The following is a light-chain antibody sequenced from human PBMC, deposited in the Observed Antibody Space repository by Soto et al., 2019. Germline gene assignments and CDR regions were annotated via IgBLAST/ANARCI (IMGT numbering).Light chain of an antibody. J-gene: IGKJ4*01. CDR1: QSVSSN. V-gene: IGKV3D-15*01. Sequence: EIVLTQSPGTLSLSPGERVTLSCRASQSVSSNLAWYQQKPGQAPRLLIYGASTRATGIPARFSRSVSGTEFTLIISSLQSEDFAVYYCQQYNNWPLLTFGGGTKVDIK. CDR3: QQYNNWPLLT. CDR2: GAS.